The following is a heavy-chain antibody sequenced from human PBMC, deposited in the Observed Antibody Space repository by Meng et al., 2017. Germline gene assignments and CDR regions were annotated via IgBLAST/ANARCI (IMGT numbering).Heavy chain of an antibody. CDR2: IYYSGST. D-gene: IGHD5-24*01. Sequence: SETLSLTCTVSGGSISSYYWSWIRQPPGKGLEWIGYIYYSGSTNYNPSLKSRVTISVDTSKNQFSLKLSSVTAADTAVYSCARQTVEMATNEPLFDYWGQGTLVTVSS. V-gene: IGHV4-59*01. CDR1: GGSISSYY. J-gene: IGHJ4*02. CDR3: ARQTVEMATNEPLFDY.